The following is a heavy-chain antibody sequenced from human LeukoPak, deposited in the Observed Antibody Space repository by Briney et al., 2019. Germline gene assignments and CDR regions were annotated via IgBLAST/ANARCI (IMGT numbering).Heavy chain of an antibody. Sequence: PSETLSLTCTVSGGSISSGGYYWSWIRQHPGKGLGWIGYIYYSGSTYYNPSLKSRVTISVDTSKNQLSLKLSSVTAADTAVYYCARVQRITMIVVVSNAFDIWGQGTMVTVSS. CDR3: ARVQRITMIVVVSNAFDI. CDR1: GGSISSGGYY. CDR2: IYYSGST. V-gene: IGHV4-31*03. J-gene: IGHJ3*02. D-gene: IGHD3-22*01.